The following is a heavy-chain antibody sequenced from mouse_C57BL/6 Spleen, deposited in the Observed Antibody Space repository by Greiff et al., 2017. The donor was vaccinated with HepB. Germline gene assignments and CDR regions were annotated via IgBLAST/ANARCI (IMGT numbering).Heavy chain of an antibody. V-gene: IGHV14-4*01. CDR3: TYGNPFDY. D-gene: IGHD2-1*01. CDR2: IDPENGDT. CDR1: GFNIKDDY. J-gene: IGHJ2*01. Sequence: VQLKQSGAELVRPGASVKLSCTASGFNIKDDYMHWVKQRPEQGLEWIGWIDPENGDTEYASKFQGKATITADTSSNTAYLQLSSLTSEDTAVYYCTYGNPFDYWGQGTTLTVSS.